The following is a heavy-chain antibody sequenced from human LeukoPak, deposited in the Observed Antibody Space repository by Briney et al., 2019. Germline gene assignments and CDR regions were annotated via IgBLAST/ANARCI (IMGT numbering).Heavy chain of an antibody. CDR2: ISAYNGNT. D-gene: IGHD3-16*02. Sequence: ASVKVSCKASGYTFTSYGISWVRQAPGQGLEWMGWISAYNGNTNYAQKLQGRVTMTTDTSTSTAYMELRSLRSDDTAVYYCARGPYYDYVWGSYRPTPYYFDYWGQGTLVTVSA. CDR1: GYTFTSYG. V-gene: IGHV1-18*01. CDR3: ARGPYYDYVWGSYRPTPYYFDY. J-gene: IGHJ4*02.